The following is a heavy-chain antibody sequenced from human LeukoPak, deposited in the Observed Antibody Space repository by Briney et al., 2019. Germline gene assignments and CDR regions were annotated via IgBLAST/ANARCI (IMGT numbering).Heavy chain of an antibody. Sequence: GGSLRLSCAASGFTFSSYLMSWVRQAPGKRPEWVSGISGSGGGTYYADSVRGRFAISRDNSKNTLDLQMNSLRAEDTAVYYCVQEGPRGLAFDIWGQGTKVTVSS. J-gene: IGHJ3*02. CDR2: ISGSGGGT. CDR3: VQEGPRGLAFDI. CDR1: GFTFSSYL. V-gene: IGHV3-23*01.